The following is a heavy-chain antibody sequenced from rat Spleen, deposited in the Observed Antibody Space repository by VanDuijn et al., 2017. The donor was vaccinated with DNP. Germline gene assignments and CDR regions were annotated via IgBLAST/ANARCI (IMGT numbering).Heavy chain of an antibody. V-gene: IGHV4-2*01. J-gene: IGHJ3*01. D-gene: IGHD5-1*01. Sequence: EVKLVESGGGLAQPGRSLKLSCVASGLNFSDYWMGWVRQVPDKGLEWMGEIKQVSSDRNYNPSLRERFTITTDNAQNSLYLQMNDLGSKDTAVYYCVTRGTGSDNWFAYYGHGALVTVSS. CDR2: IKQVSSDR. CDR3: VTRGTGSDNWFAY. CDR1: GLNFSDYW.